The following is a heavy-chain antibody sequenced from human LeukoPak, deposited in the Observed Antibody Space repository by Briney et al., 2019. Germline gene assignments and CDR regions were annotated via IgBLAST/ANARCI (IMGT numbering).Heavy chain of an antibody. CDR3: AKDPGCSSTSCQPGDAFDI. D-gene: IGHD2-2*01. V-gene: IGHV3-30*02. CDR1: GFTFSSYG. J-gene: IGHJ3*02. Sequence: GGSLRLSCAASGFTFSSYGMHWVRQAPGKGLEWVAFIRYDGSNKYYADSVKGRFTISRDNSKSTLYLQMNSLRAEDTAVYYCAKDPGCSSTSCQPGDAFDIWGQGTMVTVSS. CDR2: IRYDGSNK.